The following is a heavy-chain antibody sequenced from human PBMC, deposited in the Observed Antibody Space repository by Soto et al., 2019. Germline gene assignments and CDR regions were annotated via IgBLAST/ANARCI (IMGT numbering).Heavy chain of an antibody. CDR1: GYNFNNYG. CDR3: VRRVVTTLDDAFDI. V-gene: IGHV1-18*01. J-gene: IGHJ3*02. D-gene: IGHD2-21*02. CDR2: ISGNNCNT. Sequence: QVQLVQSGPEVKKPGASVTLSCKASGYNFNNYGISWVRQAPGQGLEWMGWISGNNCNTKYGQKFQGRVSLTTDSSTSTAYMEMRSLRSDDTADYYCVRRVVTTLDDAFDIWGPGTRVTVSS.